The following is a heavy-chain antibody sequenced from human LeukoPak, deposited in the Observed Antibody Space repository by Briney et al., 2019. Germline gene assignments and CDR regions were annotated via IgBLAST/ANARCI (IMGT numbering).Heavy chain of an antibody. V-gene: IGHV4-34*01. J-gene: IGHJ4*02. CDR3: ARARGVRITIFGVDRYYFDY. CDR1: GGSFSGYY. D-gene: IGHD3-3*01. Sequence: PSETLSLTCAVYGGSFSGYYWSWIRQPPGKGLEWIGEINHSGSTNYNPSLKSRVTISVDTSKNQFSLKLSSVTAADTAVYYCARARGVRITIFGVDRYYFDYWGQGTLVTVSS. CDR2: INHSGST.